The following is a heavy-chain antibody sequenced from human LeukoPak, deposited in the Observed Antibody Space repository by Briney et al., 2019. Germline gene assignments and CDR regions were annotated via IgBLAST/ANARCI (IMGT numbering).Heavy chain of an antibody. CDR1: GYTFTSYY. CDR2: INPSGGNT. V-gene: IGHV1-46*01. D-gene: IGHD3-9*01. CDR3: ARDILTGYYTLGWFDP. Sequence: ASVKVSCKASGYTFTSYYMHWVRQAPGQGLEWMGIINPSGGNTSYAQKFQGRVTMTRDTSTSTVYMELSSLRSEDTAVYYCARDILTGYYTLGWFDPWGQGTLVTVSS. J-gene: IGHJ5*02.